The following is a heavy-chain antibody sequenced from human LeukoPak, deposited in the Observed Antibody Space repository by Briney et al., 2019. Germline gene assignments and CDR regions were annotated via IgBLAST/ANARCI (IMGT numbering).Heavy chain of an antibody. CDR2: IKSKTDGGTT. J-gene: IGHJ4*02. Sequence: PGGSLRLSCAASGFTFSNAWMSWVRQAPGKGLEWVGRIKSKTDGGTTDYAAPVKGRFTISRDDSKNTLYLQMNSLKTEDTAVYYCARESPYGSGSFDYWGQGTLVTVSS. V-gene: IGHV3-15*01. CDR3: ARESPYGSGSFDY. D-gene: IGHD3-10*01. CDR1: GFTFSNAW.